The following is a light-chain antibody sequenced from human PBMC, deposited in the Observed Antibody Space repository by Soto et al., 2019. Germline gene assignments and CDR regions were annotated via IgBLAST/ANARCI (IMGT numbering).Light chain of an antibody. V-gene: IGLV8-61*01. Sequence: QTVVTQEPSFSVSPGGTVTLTCGLTSGSVYSTHHPSWFQQTPGQAPRTLIYNTNTRSSGVPDRFSGSILGNKAALTIAGAQADDESNYYCLMYIGTGIWMFGGGTKLTVL. J-gene: IGLJ3*02. CDR3: LMYIGTGIWM. CDR1: SGSVYSTHH. CDR2: NTN.